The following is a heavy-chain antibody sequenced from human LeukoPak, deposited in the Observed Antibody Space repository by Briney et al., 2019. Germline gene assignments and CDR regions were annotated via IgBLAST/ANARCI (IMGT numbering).Heavy chain of an antibody. CDR3: ARGPRAVTRRRDWFDP. CDR2: MNPNSGNT. V-gene: IGHV1-8*01. D-gene: IGHD4-17*01. CDR1: GYTFTSYD. J-gene: IGHJ5*02. Sequence: RASVKVSCKASGYTFTSYDINWVRQSTGQGLEWMGWMNPNSGNTGYAQKFQGRVTMTRNTSISTAYMELSSLRSEDTAVYYCARGPRAVTRRRDWFDPWGQGTLVTVSS.